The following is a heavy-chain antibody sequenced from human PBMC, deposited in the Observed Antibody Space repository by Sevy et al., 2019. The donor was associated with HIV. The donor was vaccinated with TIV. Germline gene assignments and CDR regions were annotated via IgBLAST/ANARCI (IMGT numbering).Heavy chain of an antibody. Sequence: GGSLRLSCSASGLTFSDYYMTWIRQAPGKGLECISYISNTGNTVYYADSVKGRFTVSRDNAKKSLYLQLNSLRDEDTAVYYCARDNYCISGDGCYGDGLDLWGQGTTVTVSS. CDR1: GLTFSDYY. CDR3: ARDNYCISGDGCYGDGLDL. CDR2: ISNTGNTV. V-gene: IGHV3-11*01. J-gene: IGHJ6*01. D-gene: IGHD2-2*01.